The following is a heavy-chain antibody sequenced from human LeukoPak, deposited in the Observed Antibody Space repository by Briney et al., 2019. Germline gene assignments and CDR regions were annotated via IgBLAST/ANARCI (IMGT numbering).Heavy chain of an antibody. CDR3: ASPPPDYSMTAFGY. J-gene: IGHJ4*02. CDR1: GHTFTSYW. CDR2: IYPGDSDT. V-gene: IGHV5-51*01. D-gene: IGHD6-13*01. Sequence: GESPKISCKGSGHTFTSYWIGWVRQMPGKGLEWMGIIYPGDSDTRYSPSFQGQVTISADKSISTAYLQWSSLKASDTATYYCASPPPDYSMTAFGYWGQGTLVTVSS.